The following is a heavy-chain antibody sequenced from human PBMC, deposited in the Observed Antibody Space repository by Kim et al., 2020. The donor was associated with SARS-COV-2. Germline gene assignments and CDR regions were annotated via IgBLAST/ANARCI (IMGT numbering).Heavy chain of an antibody. CDR2: INHSGST. V-gene: IGHV4-34*01. D-gene: IGHD3-10*01. Sequence: SETLSLTCAVYGGSFSGYYWSWIRQPPGKGLEWIGEINHSGSTNYNPSLKSRVTISVDTSKNQFSLKLSSVTAADTAVYYCARLPPQRRGSGSYYYYGMDVWGQGTTVTVSS. CDR1: GGSFSGYY. CDR3: ARLPPQRRGSGSYYYYGMDV. J-gene: IGHJ6*02.